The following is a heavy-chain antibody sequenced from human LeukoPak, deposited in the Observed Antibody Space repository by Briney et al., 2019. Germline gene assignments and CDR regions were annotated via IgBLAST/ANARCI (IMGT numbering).Heavy chain of an antibody. Sequence: PGGSLRLSCAASGFTFSSYSMNWVRQAPGKGLEWVSSISSSSSYIYYADSVKGRFTISRDNAKISLYLQMNSLRAEDTAVYYCASDHCTNGVCYTDYFDYWGRGTLVTVSS. CDR2: ISSSSSYI. D-gene: IGHD2-8*01. V-gene: IGHV3-21*01. CDR1: GFTFSSYS. CDR3: ASDHCTNGVCYTDYFDY. J-gene: IGHJ4*02.